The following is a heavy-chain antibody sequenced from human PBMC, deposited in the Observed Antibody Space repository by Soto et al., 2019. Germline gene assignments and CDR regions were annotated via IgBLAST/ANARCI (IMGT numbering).Heavy chain of an antibody. Sequence: GESLKISYKGSGYSFTSYWIGWVRQMPGKGLEWMGIIYPGDSDTRYSPSFQGQVTISADKSISTAYLQWSSLRASDTAMYYCARHWQYYDSSGYYTNWFDPWGQGTLVTVSS. J-gene: IGHJ5*02. CDR3: ARHWQYYDSSGYYTNWFDP. CDR1: GYSFTSYW. CDR2: IYPGDSDT. V-gene: IGHV5-51*01. D-gene: IGHD3-22*01.